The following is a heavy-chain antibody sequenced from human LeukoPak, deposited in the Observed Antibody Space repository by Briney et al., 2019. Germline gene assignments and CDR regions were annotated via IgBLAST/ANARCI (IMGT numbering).Heavy chain of an antibody. CDR1: GFTFSDHY. V-gene: IGHV3-72*01. CDR3: ARATPLGYGSPFDY. Sequence: PGGSLRLSCAASGFTFSDHYVDWVRPAPGKGLEWIGRIKKKANSYITEYAASVKGRFTISRDDSKNSLYLQMNSLKTEDTAVYYCARATPLGYGSPFDYWGQGTLVTVSS. CDR2: IKKKANSYIT. D-gene: IGHD2-15*01. J-gene: IGHJ4*02.